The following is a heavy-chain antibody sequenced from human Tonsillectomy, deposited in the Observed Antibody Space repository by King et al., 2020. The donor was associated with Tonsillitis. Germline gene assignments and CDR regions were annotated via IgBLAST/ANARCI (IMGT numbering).Heavy chain of an antibody. CDR3: AKGGRWEDYYYYGMDV. CDR2: INIDGGRT. J-gene: IGHJ6*02. CDR1: GFTFSGYA. D-gene: IGHD1-26*01. Sequence: VQLVQSGGGLVQPGGSLRLSCAASGFTFSGYAMTWVRQAPGKGLEWVSAINIDGGRTSYADSVKGRFTISRDNSKNTLYLQMNSLRAEDTAVYYCAKGGRWEDYYYYGMDVWGQGTTVTVSS. V-gene: IGHV3-23*04.